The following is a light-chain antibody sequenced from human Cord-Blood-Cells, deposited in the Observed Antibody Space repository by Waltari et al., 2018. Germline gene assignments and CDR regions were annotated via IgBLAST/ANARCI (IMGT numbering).Light chain of an antibody. CDR2: SST. CDR1: SSNIGSNT. J-gene: IGLJ3*02. V-gene: IGLV1-44*01. Sequence: QSVLTQPPSASGTPGQRVTISCSGSSSNIGSNTVNWYQQLPGTAPKLLIDSSTRRPSGGPDRFAGSKSGTAASLAISGLQSGDEADYYCAAWDDSLNGWVFGGGTKLTVL. CDR3: AAWDDSLNGWV.